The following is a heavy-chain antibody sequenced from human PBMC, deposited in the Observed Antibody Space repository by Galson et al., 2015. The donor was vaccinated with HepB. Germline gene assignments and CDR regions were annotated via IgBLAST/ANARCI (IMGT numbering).Heavy chain of an antibody. D-gene: IGHD6-13*01. J-gene: IGHJ4*02. CDR3: ARCRYSSSCGH. Sequence: SETLSLTCAVYGGSFSGYYWSWIRQPPGKGLEWIGEINHSGSTNYNPSLRSRVTISVDTSKNQFSLKLSSVTAADTAVYYCARCRYSSSCGHWGQGTLVTVSS. CDR1: GGSFSGYY. CDR2: INHSGST. V-gene: IGHV4-34*01.